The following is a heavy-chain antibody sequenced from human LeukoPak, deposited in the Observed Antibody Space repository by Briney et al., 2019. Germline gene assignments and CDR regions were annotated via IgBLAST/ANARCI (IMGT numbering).Heavy chain of an antibody. V-gene: IGHV3-53*01. CDR3: ARDRHSGSSLVYFDY. CDR1: GFSLSSNY. CDR2: IYSGGST. D-gene: IGHD1-26*01. Sequence: GGSLRLSCAASGFSLSSNYMSWVRQAPGKGLEWVSVIYSGGSTYYADSVRGRFTISRDNSKNTLYLQMNSLRAEDTAVYYCARDRHSGSSLVYFDYWGQGTLVTVSS. J-gene: IGHJ4*02.